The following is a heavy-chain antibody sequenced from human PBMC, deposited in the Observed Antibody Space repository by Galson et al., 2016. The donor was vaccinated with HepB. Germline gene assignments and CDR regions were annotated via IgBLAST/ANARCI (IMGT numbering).Heavy chain of an antibody. Sequence: SLRLSCAASGFTFSNYWMTWVRQAPGKGLEWVANIKQDGRTNNYVGSVKGRFTITRDNPKKSLYLQLDSLRAEDTALYYCARVAYEDEGMEVWGLGTMVTVSS. V-gene: IGHV3-7*01. CDR1: GFTFSNYW. CDR3: ARVAYEDEGMEV. J-gene: IGHJ6*02. CDR2: IKQDGRTN. D-gene: IGHD3-22*01.